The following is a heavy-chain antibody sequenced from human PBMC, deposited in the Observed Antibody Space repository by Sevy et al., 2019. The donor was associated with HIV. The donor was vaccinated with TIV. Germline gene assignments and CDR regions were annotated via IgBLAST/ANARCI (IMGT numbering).Heavy chain of an antibody. V-gene: IGHV3-64D*06. Sequence: GGSLRLSCSASGFTFSSYTMNWVRQAPGKGLEHVSAISSNGGSIYYADSVKGRFTISRDNSKNTLYLQMSSLRAEDTAVYYCVKGRSGSYYAEYFQHWGQGTLVTVSS. CDR3: VKGRSGSYYAEYFQH. CDR1: GFTFSSYT. D-gene: IGHD1-26*01. J-gene: IGHJ1*01. CDR2: ISSNGGSI.